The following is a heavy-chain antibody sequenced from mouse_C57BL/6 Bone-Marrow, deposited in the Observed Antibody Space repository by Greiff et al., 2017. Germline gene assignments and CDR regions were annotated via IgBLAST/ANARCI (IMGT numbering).Heavy chain of an antibody. V-gene: IGHV5-9*01. CDR1: GFTFSSYT. CDR3: SRQVTTVLATKYFEF. J-gene: IGHJ1*03. CDR2: ISGGGGNT. D-gene: IGHD1-1*01. Sequence: EVKLVESGGGLVKPGGSLKLSCAASGFTFSSYTMSWVRQTPEKRLQWVAAISGGGGNTYYPDSVKGRFTISRDNDKNILYLQMSSLRSEDTALYYCSRQVTTVLATKYFEFWGTGTTVTVSS.